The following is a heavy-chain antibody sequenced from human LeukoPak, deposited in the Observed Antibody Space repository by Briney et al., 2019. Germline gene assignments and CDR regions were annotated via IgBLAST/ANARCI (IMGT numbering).Heavy chain of an antibody. CDR3: ARDRGYGMDV. Sequence: SETLSLTCTVSGGSISSYYWSWIRQPPGKGLEWIGYIYYSGSTNYNPSLKSRITISVDTSKNQFSLKLSSVTAADTAVYYCARDRGYGMDVWGQGTTVTVSS. CDR2: IYYSGST. CDR1: GGSISSYY. V-gene: IGHV4-59*01. J-gene: IGHJ6*02.